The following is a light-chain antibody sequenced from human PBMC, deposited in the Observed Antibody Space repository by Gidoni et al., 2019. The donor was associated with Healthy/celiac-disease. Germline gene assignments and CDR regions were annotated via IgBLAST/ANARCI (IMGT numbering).Light chain of an antibody. J-gene: IGKJ1*01. V-gene: IGKV3-11*01. CDR1: QSVSSY. CDR2: DAS. Sequence: EIVLTQSPATLSLSPGERATLSCRASQSVSSYLAWYQQKPGQAPRLLIYDASNRATGIPARFSGSGSGTDFTLTISSLEPEDFAVYYCQQRSNWPRTFGPXDQGGNQT. CDR3: QQRSNWPRT.